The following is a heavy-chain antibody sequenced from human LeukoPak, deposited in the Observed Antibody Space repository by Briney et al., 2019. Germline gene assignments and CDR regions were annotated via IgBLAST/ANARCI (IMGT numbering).Heavy chain of an antibody. CDR3: ARLLRYFDWYTSSGLGSYHYYYMDV. CDR2: IYYSGST. J-gene: IGHJ6*03. CDR1: GGSISSYY. V-gene: IGHV4-59*01. Sequence: PSETLSLTCTVSGGSISSYYWSWIRQPPGKGLEWIGYIYYSGSTNYNPSLKSRVTISVDTSKNQFSLKLSSVTAADTAVYYCARLLRYFDWYTSSGLGSYHYYYMDVWGKGTTVTVSS. D-gene: IGHD3-9*01.